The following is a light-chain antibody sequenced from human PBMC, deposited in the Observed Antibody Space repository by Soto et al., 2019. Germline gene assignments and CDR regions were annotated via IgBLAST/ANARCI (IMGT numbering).Light chain of an antibody. Sequence: IQLTQSPSALYASVGDRVTITCRAGQNISSALAWYQQKPWKAPKLLLYDASSLDAGVPSRFSGSGSGTDFALSLPSLRPEDFATYARQQFNDVPLTFGGGNQVPIK. J-gene: IGKJ4*01. CDR1: QNISSA. CDR3: QQFNDVPLT. V-gene: IGKV1D-13*01. CDR2: DAS.